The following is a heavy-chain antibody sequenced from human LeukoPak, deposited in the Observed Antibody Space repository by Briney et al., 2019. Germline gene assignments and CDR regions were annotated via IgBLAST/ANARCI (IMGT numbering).Heavy chain of an antibody. D-gene: IGHD3-22*01. CDR3: ARAPQYYYDSSGPNLGY. V-gene: IGHV1-8*01. Sequence: AASVKVSCKASGYTFTSYDINWVRQATGQGLEWMGWMNPNSGNTGYAQKFQGRVTMTTDTSTSTAYMELRSLRSDDTAVYYCARAPQYYYDSSGPNLGYWGQGTLVTVSS. CDR2: MNPNSGNT. CDR1: GYTFTSYD. J-gene: IGHJ4*02.